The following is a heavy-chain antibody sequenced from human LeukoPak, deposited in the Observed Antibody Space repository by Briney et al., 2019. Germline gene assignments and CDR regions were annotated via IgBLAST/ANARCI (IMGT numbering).Heavy chain of an antibody. Sequence: SETLSLTCAVYGGSFSGYYWSWIHQPPGKGLEWIGEINHSGSTNYNPSLKSRVTISADTSKNQFSLKLSSVTAADTAVYYCARQKISRCSSTSCYGYAFDIWGQGTMVNDSS. V-gene: IGHV4-34*01. CDR1: GGSFSGYY. CDR2: INHSGST. CDR3: ARQKISRCSSTSCYGYAFDI. D-gene: IGHD2-2*01. J-gene: IGHJ3*02.